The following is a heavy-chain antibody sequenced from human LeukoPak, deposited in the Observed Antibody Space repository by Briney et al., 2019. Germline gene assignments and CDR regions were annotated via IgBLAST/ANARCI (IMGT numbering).Heavy chain of an antibody. D-gene: IGHD6-6*01. J-gene: IGHJ4*02. CDR1: GFTFSSYW. CDR3: ARIGYASSSLDY. V-gene: IGHV3-7*01. CDR2: INQDGSVK. Sequence: GVSLRLSCAASGFTFSSYWMTWVRQAPGKGLEWVANINQDGSVKYYVYSVKGRFTISRDNAKNSLYLQMNSLRAEDTAVYYCARIGYASSSLDYWGQGTLVTVSS.